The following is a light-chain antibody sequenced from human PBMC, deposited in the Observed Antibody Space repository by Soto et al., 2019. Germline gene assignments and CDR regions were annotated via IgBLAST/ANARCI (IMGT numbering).Light chain of an antibody. CDR3: CSYSGSYTHV. J-gene: IGLJ1*01. V-gene: IGLV2-11*01. Sequence: QSALTQPRSVSGSPGQSVTISCTGTSSDVGSYYFVSWYQQHPGKAPKIIIYDVTKRPSGVPDRFSGSKSGNTAYLTISGLQAEEEADYYCCSYSGSYTHVFGTGTKLTVL. CDR1: SSDVGSYYF. CDR2: DVT.